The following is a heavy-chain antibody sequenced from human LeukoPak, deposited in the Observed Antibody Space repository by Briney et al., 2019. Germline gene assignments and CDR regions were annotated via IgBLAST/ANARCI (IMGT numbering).Heavy chain of an antibody. J-gene: IGHJ6*02. Sequence: GGSLRLSCAVSGFSFSSYRMNWVRQAPGKGLAWVSSISSSSSYIYYADSVKGRFTISRDNARNSLYLQMNNLRAEDTAVYYCARADGYCSSTSCQNYYYSGMDVWGQGTTVTVSS. CDR3: ARADGYCSSTSCQNYYYSGMDV. CDR1: GFSFSSYR. D-gene: IGHD2-2*01. V-gene: IGHV3-21*01. CDR2: ISSSSSYI.